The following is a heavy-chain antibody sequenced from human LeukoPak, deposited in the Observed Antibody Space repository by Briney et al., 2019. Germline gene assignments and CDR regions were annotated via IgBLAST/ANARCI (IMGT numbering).Heavy chain of an antibody. CDR2: IYPGDSDT. D-gene: IGHD6-13*01. J-gene: IGHJ4*02. CDR3: ARQVAAALGEELRGDFDY. CDR1: GYSFTSYW. Sequence: GESLKISYKGSGYSFTSYWIGWVRQMPGKGLEWMGIIYPGDSDTRYSPSFQGQVTISADKSISTAYLQWSSLKASDTAMYYCARQVAAALGEELRGDFDYWGQGTLVTVSS. V-gene: IGHV5-51*01.